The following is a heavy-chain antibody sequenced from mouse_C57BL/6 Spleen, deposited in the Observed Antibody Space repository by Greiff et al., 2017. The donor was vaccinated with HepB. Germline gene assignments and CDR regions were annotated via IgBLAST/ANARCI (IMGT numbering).Heavy chain of an antibody. Sequence: EVKLVESGGGLVKPGGSLKLSCAASGFTFSDYGMHWVRQAPGKGLEWVAYISSGSSTIYYADTVKGRFTISRDNAKNTLFLQMTSLRSEDTAMYYCANPELGHAMDYWGQGTSVTVSS. CDR1: GFTFSDYG. D-gene: IGHD4-1*01. CDR2: ISSGSSTI. V-gene: IGHV5-17*01. CDR3: ANPELGHAMDY. J-gene: IGHJ4*01.